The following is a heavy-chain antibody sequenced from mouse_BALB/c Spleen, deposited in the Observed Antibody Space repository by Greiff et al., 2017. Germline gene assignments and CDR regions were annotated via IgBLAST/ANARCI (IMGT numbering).Heavy chain of an antibody. V-gene: IGHV1S56*01. CDR1: GYTFTSYY. J-gene: IGHJ4*01. D-gene: IGHD2-14*01. Sequence: VKLMESGPELVKPGASVRISCKASGYTFTSYYIHWVKQRPGQGLEWIGWIYPGNVNTKYNEKFKGKATLTADKSSSTAYMQLSSLTSEDSAVYFCARERYEDAMDYWGQGTSVTVSS. CDR3: ARERYEDAMDY. CDR2: IYPGNVNT.